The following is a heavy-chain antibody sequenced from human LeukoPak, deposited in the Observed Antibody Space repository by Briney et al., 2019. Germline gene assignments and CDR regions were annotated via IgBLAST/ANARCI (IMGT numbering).Heavy chain of an antibody. D-gene: IGHD2-2*01. CDR2: ISYDGSNK. J-gene: IGHJ4*02. CDR3: AKAVVPAAIFYFDY. V-gene: IGHV3-30*18. CDR1: GFTFSSYG. Sequence: PGGSLRLSCAASGFTFSSYGMHWVRQAPGKGLEWVAVISYDGSNKYYADSVKDRFTISRNTSKNTLYLQMNSLRAEDTAVYYCAKAVVPAAIFYFDYWGQGTLVTVSS.